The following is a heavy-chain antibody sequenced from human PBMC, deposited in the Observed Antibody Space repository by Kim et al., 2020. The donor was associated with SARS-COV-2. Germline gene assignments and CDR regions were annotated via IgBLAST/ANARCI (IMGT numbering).Heavy chain of an antibody. CDR2: ISSSGSTI. V-gene: IGHV3-48*03. D-gene: IGHD2-2*01. CDR1: GFTFSSYG. Sequence: GGSLRLSCAASGFTFSSYGMNWVRQAPGKGLEWVSYISSSGSTIYYADSVKGRFTISRDNAKNSLYLQMNSLRAEDTAVYYCATGGYCSSTSCYAVHFDYWGQGTLVTVSS. CDR3: ATGGYCSSTSCYAVHFDY. J-gene: IGHJ4*02.